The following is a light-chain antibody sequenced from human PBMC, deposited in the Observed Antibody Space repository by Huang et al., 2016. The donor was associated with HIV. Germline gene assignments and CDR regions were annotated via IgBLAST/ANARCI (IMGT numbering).Light chain of an antibody. Sequence: DIVMTQSPDSLTVSLGERATINCKSSQSLLHSNNKNYLAWYQQKPGQTPNLLIYWSSTRESGVPDRVSGDASGSNFTLTINSLQAEDVAVYYCQQYITTPLTFGGGTKVEI. CDR1: QSLLHSNNKNY. CDR3: QQYITTPLT. J-gene: IGKJ4*01. CDR2: WSS. V-gene: IGKV4-1*01.